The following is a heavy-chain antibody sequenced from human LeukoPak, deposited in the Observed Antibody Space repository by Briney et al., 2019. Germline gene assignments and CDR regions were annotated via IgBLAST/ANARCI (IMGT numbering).Heavy chain of an antibody. CDR1: GFALSSNY. CDR2: LYSDGDT. CDR3: ARDLYSSAWYGIH. J-gene: IGHJ4*02. Sequence: GGSLRLSCAASGFALSSNYVGWVRQAPGGGLHWVSLLYSDGDTYYADSVKGRFTISRATSKNTLYLQMNSLTVDDTAVYYCARDLYSSAWYGIHWGQGTLVTVSS. D-gene: IGHD6-19*01. V-gene: IGHV3-53*01.